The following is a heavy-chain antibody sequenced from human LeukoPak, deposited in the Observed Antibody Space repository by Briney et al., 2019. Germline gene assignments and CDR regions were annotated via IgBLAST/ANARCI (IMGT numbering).Heavy chain of an antibody. CDR2: IGGSGSTT. V-gene: IGHV3-48*03. CDR1: GFTFSSYE. D-gene: IGHD3-10*01. Sequence: GESLRLSCATSGFTFSSYEMNWVRQAPGKGLEWVSYIGGSGSTTYYADSVKGRFTISRDNAKNSLYLQMKSLRAEDTAVYYCARVWHDYYKMDYWGQGTLVTVSS. J-gene: IGHJ4*02. CDR3: ARVWHDYYKMDY.